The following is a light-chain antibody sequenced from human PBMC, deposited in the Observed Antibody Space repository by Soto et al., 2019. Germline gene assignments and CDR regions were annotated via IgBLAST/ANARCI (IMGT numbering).Light chain of an antibody. V-gene: IGLV2-11*01. CDR1: SSDVGVYNY. CDR3: CSYAGSYTFV. Sequence: QSALTHPRSVSGSPGQSVTISCTGTSSDVGVYNYVSWYQQYPGKAPKIMIYDVSKRPSGVPDRFSGSKSDNTASLTISGLQAEEEADYYCCSYAGSYTFVFGIGTKVTVL. J-gene: IGLJ1*01. CDR2: DVS.